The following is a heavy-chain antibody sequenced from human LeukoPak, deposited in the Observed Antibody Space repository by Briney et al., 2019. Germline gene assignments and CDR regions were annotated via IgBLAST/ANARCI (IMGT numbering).Heavy chain of an antibody. CDR3: ATYHRRIVVVPSAIEAYFDH. CDR1: GFAFITYA. J-gene: IGHJ4*02. Sequence: GGALLLSCCAAGFAFITYAMHWGRQAPGKGLEGVAVTSDDGDNKYYADSVKGRFTISRDNSKNTLYLQMNSLRPEDTAVYYCATYHRRIVVVPSAIEAYFDHWGQGTLVTVSS. V-gene: IGHV3-30-3*01. CDR2: TSDDGDNK. D-gene: IGHD2-2*02.